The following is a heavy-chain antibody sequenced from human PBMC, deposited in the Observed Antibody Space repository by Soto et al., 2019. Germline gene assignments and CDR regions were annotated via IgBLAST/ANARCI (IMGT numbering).Heavy chain of an antibody. CDR1: GGSVSSGSYY. CDR3: ARDVSGSGVGSQVVPAVYYYGMDV. V-gene: IGHV4-61*01. Sequence: SETLSLTCTVSGGSVSSGSYYWSWIRQPPGKGLEWIGYIYYSGSTNYNPSLKSRVTISVDTSKNQFSLKLSSATAADTAVYYCARDVSGSGVGSQVVPAVYYYGMDVWGQGTTVTVSS. J-gene: IGHJ6*02. CDR2: IYYSGST. D-gene: IGHD2-2*01.